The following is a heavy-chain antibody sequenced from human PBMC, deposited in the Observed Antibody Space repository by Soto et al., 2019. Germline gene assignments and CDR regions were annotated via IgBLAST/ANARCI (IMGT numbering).Heavy chain of an antibody. CDR1: GFTFSSYE. CDR3: ARGNSPVTVY. V-gene: IGHV3-48*03. Sequence: PGGSLRLSCVASGFTFSSYEMNWVRHAPGKGLEWVSYITSCGSTTYYADSVKGRFTISRDNAKTSLYLQMNSLRAEDTAVYYCARGNSPVTVYWGQGTLVTVS. CDR2: ITSCGSTT. J-gene: IGHJ4*02. D-gene: IGHD2-21*01.